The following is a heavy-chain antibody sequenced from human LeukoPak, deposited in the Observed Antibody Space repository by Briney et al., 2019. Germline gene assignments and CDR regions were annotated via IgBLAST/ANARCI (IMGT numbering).Heavy chain of an antibody. J-gene: IGHJ4*02. Sequence: GRSLRLSCAASGFTFYDYAMHWVRHATGKGLEWVSGISWNSGSIAYADSVKGRFTISRDNAKNSLYLQMNSLRAEDTALYYCARLSPSVGIDYWGQGTLVTVSS. V-gene: IGHV3-9*01. CDR3: ARLSPSVGIDY. D-gene: IGHD2/OR15-2a*01. CDR1: GFTFYDYA. CDR2: ISWNSGSI.